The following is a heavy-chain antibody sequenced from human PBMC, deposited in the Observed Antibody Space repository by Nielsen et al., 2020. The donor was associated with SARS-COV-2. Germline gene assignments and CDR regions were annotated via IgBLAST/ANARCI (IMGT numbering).Heavy chain of an antibody. D-gene: IGHD5-18*01. CDR1: GYTFTNNY. CDR2: INPNSGGT. Sequence: ASVKVSCKASGYTFTNNYIHWVRQAPGQGLEWMGRINPNSGGTNCAQRFKGRVILTTDTSISTAYMDLSRLRSDDTAVYYCARDEYNYGYNWFDPWGQGTLVTVSS. V-gene: IGHV1-2*06. CDR3: ARDEYNYGYNWFDP. J-gene: IGHJ5*02.